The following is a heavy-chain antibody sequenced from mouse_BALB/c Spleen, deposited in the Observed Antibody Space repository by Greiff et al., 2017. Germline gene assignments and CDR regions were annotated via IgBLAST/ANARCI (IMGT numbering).Heavy chain of an antibody. Sequence: EVKLQQSGAELVKPGASVKLSCTASGFNIKDTYMHWVKQRPEQGLEWIGRIDPANGNTKYDPKFQGKATITADTSSNTAYLQLSSLTSEDTAVYYGARDYGNPYYAMDYWGQGTSVTVSS. V-gene: IGHV14-3*02. J-gene: IGHJ4*01. CDR1: GFNIKDTY. D-gene: IGHD2-1*01. CDR3: ARDYGNPYYAMDY. CDR2: IDPANGNT.